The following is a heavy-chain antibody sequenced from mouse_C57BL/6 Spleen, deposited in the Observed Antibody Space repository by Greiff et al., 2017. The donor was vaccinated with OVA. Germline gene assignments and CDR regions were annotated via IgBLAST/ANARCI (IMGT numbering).Heavy chain of an antibody. CDR1: GYTFTDYE. CDR2: IDPETGGT. V-gene: IGHV1-15*01. CDR3: TRGYYYGSSYESHNFDV. Sequence: QVQLQQSGAELVRPGASVTLSCKASGYTFTDYEMHWVKQTPVHGLEWIGAIDPETGGTAYNQKFKGKAILTADKSSSTAYMELRSLTSEDSAVYYCTRGYYYGSSYESHNFDVWGTGTTVTVSS. D-gene: IGHD1-1*01. J-gene: IGHJ1*03.